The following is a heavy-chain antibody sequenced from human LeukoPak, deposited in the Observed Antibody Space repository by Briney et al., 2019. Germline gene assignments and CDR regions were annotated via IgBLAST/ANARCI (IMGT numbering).Heavy chain of an antibody. CDR1: GITFSSCT. D-gene: IGHD3-16*01. CDR2: IISGSTYI. Sequence: PGGSLRLSCVASGITFSSCTMNWVRQAPGKGLQWVSSIISGSTYIRYTDSVKGRFTISRDNAKNSLYLQMNSLRGEDTALYYCASSPVGDTCRLDNWGQGTLVTVSP. CDR3: ASSPVGDTCRLDN. V-gene: IGHV3-21*01. J-gene: IGHJ4*02.